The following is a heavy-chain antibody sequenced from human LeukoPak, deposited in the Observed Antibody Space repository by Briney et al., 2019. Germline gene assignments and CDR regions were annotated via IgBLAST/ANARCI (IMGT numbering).Heavy chain of an antibody. CDR1: GFTFSRRG. CDR3: ARWNGGNSDGTYDY. CDR2: ISFDGSNK. D-gene: IGHD4-23*01. V-gene: IGHV3-33*01. J-gene: IGHJ4*02. Sequence: GTSLRLSCAASGFTFSRRGMHWVRQGPGKGLDLAAFISFDGSNKWYADSVRGRFTISRDNSKSTLYLQMDSLRADDTAVYYCARWNGGNSDGTYDYWGQGTPVTVSS.